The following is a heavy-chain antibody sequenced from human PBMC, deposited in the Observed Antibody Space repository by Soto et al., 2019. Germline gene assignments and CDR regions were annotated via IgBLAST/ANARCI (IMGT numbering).Heavy chain of an antibody. V-gene: IGHV3-23*01. D-gene: IGHD6-19*01. CDR3: AKGYSSGWRGGYYFAY. Sequence: PGGSLRLSCAASGFTFSSYAMSWVRQAPGKGLEWVSTISGSGGSTYYADSVKGRFTISRDNSKNTLYLQMNSLRAEDTAVYYCAKGYSSGWRGGYYFAYWGQGTLVTVSS. J-gene: IGHJ4*02. CDR1: GFTFSSYA. CDR2: ISGSGGST.